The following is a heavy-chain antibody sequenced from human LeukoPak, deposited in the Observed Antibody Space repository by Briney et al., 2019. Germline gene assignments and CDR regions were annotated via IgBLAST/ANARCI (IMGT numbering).Heavy chain of an antibody. CDR2: ISYDGSNK. Sequence: GGSLRLSCAASGFTFSDYAIHWVRQAPGKGLEWVAVISYDGSNKFYADSVKGRFTISRDNSNNTLCLQMNSLRAEDTAVYYCARVGRGYSFKVYYFDYWGQGTLVTVSS. CDR1: GFTFSDYA. CDR3: ARVGRGYSFKVYYFDY. D-gene: IGHD5-18*01. V-gene: IGHV3-30*04. J-gene: IGHJ4*02.